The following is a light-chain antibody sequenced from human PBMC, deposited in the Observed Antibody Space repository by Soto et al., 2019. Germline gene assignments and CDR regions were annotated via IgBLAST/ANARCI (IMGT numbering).Light chain of an antibody. V-gene: IGKV3-20*01. CDR2: RTS. J-gene: IGKJ1*01. CDR1: QSVSSSY. CDR3: QQYDSSPRT. Sequence: EIVLTQSPGTLSLSPGERATLSCRASQSVSSSYLAWYQQKPGQAPRLLIYRTSNRVTGIPDRFSGSGSGTDFTLTISRLEPEDFAVYWCQQYDSSPRTFGQGTKVEIK.